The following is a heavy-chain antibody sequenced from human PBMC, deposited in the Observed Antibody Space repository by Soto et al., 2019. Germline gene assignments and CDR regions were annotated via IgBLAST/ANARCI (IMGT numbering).Heavy chain of an antibody. V-gene: IGHV3-7*05. CDR1: GFTFSNYW. CDR2: IKAGGGEK. D-gene: IGHD6-13*01. J-gene: IGHJ4*02. CDR3: SKYYGSSWYEIYF. Sequence: GGSLRLSCAASGFTFSNYWMSWVRQVPGKGLEWVANIKAGGGEKYYVDSVKGRFTISRDNSQNTLYLQMNSLRAEDTAVYYCSKYYGSSWYEIYFWGQGTLDPVSA.